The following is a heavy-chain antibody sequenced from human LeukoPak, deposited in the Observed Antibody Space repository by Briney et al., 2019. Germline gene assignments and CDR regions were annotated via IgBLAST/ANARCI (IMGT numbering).Heavy chain of an antibody. CDR3: AKDPAITYYSSTGCFSYYFDY. D-gene: IGHD2-2*01. V-gene: IGHV3-30*18. Sequence: PGRSLRLSCAASGFTFSSYGMHGVRQAPGKGLEWVAVISYDGSNKYYADSVKGRFTISRDNSKNTLYLQMNSLRAEDTAVYYCAKDPAITYYSSTGCFSYYFDYWGQGTLVTVSS. CDR2: ISYDGSNK. CDR1: GFTFSSYG. J-gene: IGHJ4*02.